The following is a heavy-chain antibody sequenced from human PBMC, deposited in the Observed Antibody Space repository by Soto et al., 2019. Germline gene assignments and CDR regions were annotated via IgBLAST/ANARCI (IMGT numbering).Heavy chain of an antibody. CDR3: ATHLDVVVTANFDY. CDR1: GGSISSSSYY. Sequence: PSETLSLTCTVSGGSISSSSYYWGWIRQPPGKGLEWIGSIYYSGSTYYNPSLKSRVTISVDTSKNQFSLKLSSVTAADTAVYYCATHLDVVVTANFDYWGQGTLVTVSS. CDR2: IYYSGST. J-gene: IGHJ4*02. V-gene: IGHV4-39*01. D-gene: IGHD2-21*02.